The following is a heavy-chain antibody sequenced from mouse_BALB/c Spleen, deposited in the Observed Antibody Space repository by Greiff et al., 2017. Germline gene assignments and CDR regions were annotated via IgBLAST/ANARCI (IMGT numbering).Heavy chain of an antibody. CDR3: ARGLIRGAMDY. V-gene: IGHV1S137*01. Sequence: VQLQQSGAELVRPGVSVKISCKGSGYTFTDYAMHWVKQNHAKSLEWIGVISTYYGDASYNQKFKGKATMTVDKSSSTAYMELARLTSEDSAIYYCARGLIRGAMDYWGQGTSVTVSS. D-gene: IGHD2-4*01. CDR2: ISTYYGDA. CDR1: GYTFTDYA. J-gene: IGHJ4*01.